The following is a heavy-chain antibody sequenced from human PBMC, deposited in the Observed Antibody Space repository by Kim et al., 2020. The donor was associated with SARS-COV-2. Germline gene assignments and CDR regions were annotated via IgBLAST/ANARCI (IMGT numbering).Heavy chain of an antibody. CDR3: ARGGLGEHLTSLDP. CDR1: GGTFSSYA. J-gene: IGHJ5*02. CDR2: IIPIFGTA. Sequence: SVKVSCKASGGTFSSYAISWVRQAPGQGLEWMGGIIPIFGTANYAQKFQGRVTITADESTSTAYMELSSLRSEDTAVYYCARGGLGEHLTSLDPWGQGTLVTVSS. D-gene: IGHD3-10*01. V-gene: IGHV1-69*13.